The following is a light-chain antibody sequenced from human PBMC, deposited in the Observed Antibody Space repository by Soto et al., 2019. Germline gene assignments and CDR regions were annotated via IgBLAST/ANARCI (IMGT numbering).Light chain of an antibody. CDR3: QQYDYVPLT. CDR2: DAS. V-gene: IGKV1-33*01. J-gene: IGKJ4*01. Sequence: DIQMTQSPSSLSASVGDRVTITCQASQDINKYLSWYQVKPGKAPKLLIHDASSLEPGVPSRFSGRGSGTEFTFTISSLQAEDFATYYCQQYDYVPLTFDGGTKVE. CDR1: QDINKY.